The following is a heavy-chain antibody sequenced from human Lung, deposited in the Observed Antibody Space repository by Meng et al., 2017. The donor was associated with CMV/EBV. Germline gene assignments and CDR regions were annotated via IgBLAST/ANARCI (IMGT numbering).Heavy chain of an antibody. J-gene: IGHJ6*02. CDR2: MNPNRGNT. CDR1: GYTFSYYD. Sequence: SVXVSXXASGYTFSYYDIIWVRQASGQGPEWVGWMNPNRGNTAYAQKFQGRVTMTRDTSTSIAYMELSSLRSGDTAVYYCARGQVQCSTINCHDYRFSGMDVWGQGTTVTVSS. V-gene: IGHV1-8*01. CDR3: ARGQVQCSTINCHDYRFSGMDV. D-gene: IGHD2/OR15-2a*01.